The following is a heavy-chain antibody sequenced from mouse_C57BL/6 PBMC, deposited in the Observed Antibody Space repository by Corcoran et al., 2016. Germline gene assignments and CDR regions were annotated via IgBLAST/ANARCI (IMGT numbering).Heavy chain of an antibody. J-gene: IGHJ2*01. D-gene: IGHD2-1*01. Sequence: QVQLQQSGAELARPGASVKLSCKASGYTFTSYGISWVKQRTGQGLEWIGEIYPRSGNTYYNEKFKGKATLTADKSSSTAYMELRSLTSEDSAVYFCASLALLYYGNFFYFDYWGQGTTLTVSS. CDR3: ASLALLYYGNFFYFDY. V-gene: IGHV1-81*01. CDR2: IYPRSGNT. CDR1: GYTFTSYG.